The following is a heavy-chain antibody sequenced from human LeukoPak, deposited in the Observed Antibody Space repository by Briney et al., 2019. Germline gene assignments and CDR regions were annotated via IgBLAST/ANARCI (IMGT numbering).Heavy chain of an antibody. CDR2: IKQDGSEK. J-gene: IGHJ4*02. CDR3: ARSNMADFDY. CDR1: GFTSSSYW. V-gene: IGHV3-7*02. D-gene: IGHD2/OR15-2a*01. Sequence: GGSLRLSCAASGFTSSSYWMSWVRQAPGKGLEWVANIKQDGSEKYYVDSVKGRFTISRDNAKNSLYLQMNSLRAEDTAVYYCARSNMADFDYWGQGTLVTVSS.